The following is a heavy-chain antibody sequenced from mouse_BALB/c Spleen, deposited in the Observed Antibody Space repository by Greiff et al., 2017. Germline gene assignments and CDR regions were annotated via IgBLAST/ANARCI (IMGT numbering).Heavy chain of an antibody. D-gene: IGHD2-10*02. CDR3: ARGEVSYGYYFDY. V-gene: IGHV2-9*02. J-gene: IGHJ2*01. Sequence: VHLVESGPGLVAPSQSLSITCTVSGFSLTSYGVHWVRQPPGKGLEWLGVIWAGGSTNYNSALMSRLSISKDNSKSHVFLKMNSLQTDDTAMYYCARGEVSYGYYFDYWGQGTTLTVSS. CDR1: GFSLTSYG. CDR2: IWAGGST.